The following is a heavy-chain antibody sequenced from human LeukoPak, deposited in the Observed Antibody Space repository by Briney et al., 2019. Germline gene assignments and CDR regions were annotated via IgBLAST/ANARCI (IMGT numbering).Heavy chain of an antibody. D-gene: IGHD3-3*01. CDR2: INPNSGDA. CDR1: GYRFVGYY. J-gene: IGHJ4*02. CDR3: ARDLVRDYDYWSGYLAF. Sequence: ASVKVSCKTSGYRFVGYYMYWVRQAPGQGLEWMGWINPNSGDAYYAHKFRGRVTMTRATSISTVYMELNSLRSDDTAVYYCARDLVRDYDYWSGYLAFWGQGTLLTVSS. V-gene: IGHV1-2*02.